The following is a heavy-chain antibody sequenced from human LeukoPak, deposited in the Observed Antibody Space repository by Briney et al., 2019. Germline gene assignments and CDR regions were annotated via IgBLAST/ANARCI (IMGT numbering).Heavy chain of an antibody. CDR2: IYPRDSDT. CDR1: GXSFTSYW. D-gene: IGHD3-10*01. CDR3: AVTMVRGQAFDI. Sequence: GESLKISFKGSGXSFTSYWIGWVRQMPGKGVEWMGIIYPRDSDTRYSPSFQGQVTISADKSSTTAYLQWSSLKASDTAMYYCAVTMVRGQAFDIWGQGTMVTVSS. J-gene: IGHJ3*02. V-gene: IGHV5-51*01.